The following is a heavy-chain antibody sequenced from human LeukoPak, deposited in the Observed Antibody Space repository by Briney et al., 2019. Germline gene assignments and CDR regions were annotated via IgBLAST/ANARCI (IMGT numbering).Heavy chain of an antibody. CDR2: ISSNGGST. V-gene: IGHV3-64*02. Sequence: PGGSLRLSCAASGFTFSSYAMHWVRQAPGKGLEYVSAISSNGGSTYYADSVKGRFTISRDNSKNTLYLQMGSLRAEDMAVYYCARWGYSSSHLGYYFHYWGQGTMVTVSS. J-gene: IGHJ4*02. CDR1: GFTFSSYA. CDR3: ARWGYSSSHLGYYFHY. D-gene: IGHD6-13*01.